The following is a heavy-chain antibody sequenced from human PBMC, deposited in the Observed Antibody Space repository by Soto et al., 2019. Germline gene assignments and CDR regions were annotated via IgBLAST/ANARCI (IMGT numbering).Heavy chain of an antibody. D-gene: IGHD1-1*01. V-gene: IGHV4-31*03. CDR2: IYYSGTT. CDR1: GGSISTTGYY. Sequence: QVQLQESGPGLVKPSETLSLTCTVSGGSISTTGYYWSWIRQHPERGLEWIGYIYYSGTTYYNPSFLSRVAISVDTSKSQFSLKLNSVTAADTAIYYCARNAYDNSPAYYFDYWGQGIHVTVSS. CDR3: ARNAYDNSPAYYFDY. J-gene: IGHJ4*02.